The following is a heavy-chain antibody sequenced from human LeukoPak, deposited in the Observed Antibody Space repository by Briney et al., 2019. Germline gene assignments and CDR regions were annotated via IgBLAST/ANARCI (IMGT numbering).Heavy chain of an antibody. CDR3: ARTNSDYGSGSYYTGTFDY. CDR2: IDWDDDK. V-gene: IGHV2-70*11. J-gene: IGHJ4*02. CDR1: GGSISSDSYY. D-gene: IGHD3-10*01. Sequence: TLSLTCTVSGGSISSDSYYWSWIRQPPGKALEWLARIDWDDDKYYSTSLKTRLTISKDTSKNQVVLTMTNMDPVDTATYYCARTNSDYGSGSYYTGTFDYWGQGTLVTVSS.